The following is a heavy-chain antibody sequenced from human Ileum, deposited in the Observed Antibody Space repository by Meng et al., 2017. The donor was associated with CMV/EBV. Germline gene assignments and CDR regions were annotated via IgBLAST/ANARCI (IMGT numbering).Heavy chain of an antibody. J-gene: IGHJ4*02. D-gene: IGHD3-10*02. CDR2: ITSDGNTT. CDR1: GFTFSSYW. CDR3: ARHHYYVL. V-gene: IGHV3-74*01. Sequence: GESLKISCAASGFTFSSYWMHWVRQAPGRGLVWVSHITSDGNTTSYADSVKGRFTISRDNAKNTLYLQMNSLRAEDTAVYYCARHHYYVLWGQGNLVTVSS.